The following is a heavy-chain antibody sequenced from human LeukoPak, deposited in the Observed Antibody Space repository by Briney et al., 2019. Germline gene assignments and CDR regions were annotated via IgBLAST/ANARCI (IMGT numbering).Heavy chain of an antibody. V-gene: IGHV3-7*01. D-gene: IGHD1-26*01. J-gene: IGHJ4*02. Sequence: GGSLRLSCAASGFTFSSYLMSWVRQAPGKGLEWVASIKKHGSEKYYVDSVKGRFTISRDNAKDSLYLQMNSLRADDTAVYYCAKDGGTHFDHWGQGTLVTVSS. CDR3: AKDGGTHFDH. CDR2: IKKHGSEK. CDR1: GFTFSSYL.